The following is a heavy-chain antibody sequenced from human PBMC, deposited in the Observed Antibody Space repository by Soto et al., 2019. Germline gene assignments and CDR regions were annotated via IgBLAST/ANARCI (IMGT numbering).Heavy chain of an antibody. CDR1: GGTFSSSA. D-gene: IGHD5-12*01. J-gene: IGHJ4*02. Sequence: QVQLVQSGAEVKKPGSSVKVSCNASGGTFSSSAISGVRQAPGQGLEWMGGIIPIFGTANNAQKFQGRVTTTADESKSTAYMGLGSLSSDDTAVYFCASLLREYSGKGDYWGQGTLVTVSS. CDR2: IIPIFGTA. CDR3: ASLLREYSGKGDY. V-gene: IGHV1-69*12.